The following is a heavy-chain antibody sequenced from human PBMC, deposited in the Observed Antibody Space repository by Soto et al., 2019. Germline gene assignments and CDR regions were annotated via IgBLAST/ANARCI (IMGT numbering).Heavy chain of an antibody. D-gene: IGHD6-6*01. J-gene: IGHJ6*02. Sequence: PSETLSLTCTVSGGSISSGDYYWSWIRQPPGKGLEWIGYIYYSGSTYYNPSLKSRVTISVDTSKNQFSLKLSSVTAADTAVYYCARDTGAARPGGGPIYYYGMDVWGQGTTVTVYS. V-gene: IGHV4-30-4*01. CDR1: GGSISSGDYY. CDR2: IYYSGST. CDR3: ARDTGAARPGGGPIYYYGMDV.